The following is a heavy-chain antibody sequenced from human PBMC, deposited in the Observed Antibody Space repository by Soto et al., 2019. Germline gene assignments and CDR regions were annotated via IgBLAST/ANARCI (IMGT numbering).Heavy chain of an antibody. V-gene: IGHV1-69*02. CDR2: VNPILSMS. Sequence: QVQLVQSGAEVTRPGSSVKVSCMASGDTFNFYSINWMRQAPGVGLEWVGRVNPILSMSNYAQRFQGRVTMTADKSTNTAYMQLRSLRSEDTAIYYCASSYGSGYRAFDYWGQGALVTVSS. D-gene: IGHD3-10*01. CDR1: GDTFNFYS. CDR3: ASSYGSGYRAFDY. J-gene: IGHJ4*02.